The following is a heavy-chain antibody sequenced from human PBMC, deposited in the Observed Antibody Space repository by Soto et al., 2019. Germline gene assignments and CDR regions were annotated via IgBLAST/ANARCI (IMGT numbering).Heavy chain of an antibody. CDR1: CAPITINY. D-gene: IGHD2-15*01. Sequence: SETLSLTCTVSCAPITINYWSWIRQAPGKGLEWIGYIYYSGSTTYNPSLKSRVTMSADTSKDQFSLKLNSVTAADTAVYYCARDAGGPYDHWGPRILVTVSS. CDR3: ARDAGGPYDH. CDR2: IYYSGST. J-gene: IGHJ4*01. V-gene: IGHV4-59*01.